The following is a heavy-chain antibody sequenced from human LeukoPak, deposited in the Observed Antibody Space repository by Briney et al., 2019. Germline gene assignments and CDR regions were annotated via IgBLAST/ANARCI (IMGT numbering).Heavy chain of an antibody. J-gene: IGHJ6*02. V-gene: IGHV3-21*01. Sequence: GGSLRLSCAASGFTVGSYSMNWVRQAPGKGLEWVSSISSSSSNIYYADSVRGRFTISRDNAKNSLYLQMNSLRAEDTALYYCARPPDYGDPNVYYYYGLDVWGQGTTVTVSS. CDR2: ISSSSSNI. CDR1: GFTVGSYS. D-gene: IGHD4-17*01. CDR3: ARPPDYGDPNVYYYYGLDV.